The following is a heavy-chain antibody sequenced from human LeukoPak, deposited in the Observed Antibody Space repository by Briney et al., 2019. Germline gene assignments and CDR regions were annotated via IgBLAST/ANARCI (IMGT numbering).Heavy chain of an antibody. CDR2: ISGSGGGT. Sequence: GGSLRLSCAASGFTFSSSAMSWVRQAPGKGLEWLSGISGSGGGTYYADSVKGRFTISRDDSKNTLYLQMHSLRAEDTAVYYCAKSGGISGWLYWGQGTLVTVSS. CDR1: GFTFSSSA. V-gene: IGHV3-23*01. J-gene: IGHJ4*02. D-gene: IGHD6-19*01. CDR3: AKSGGISGWLY.